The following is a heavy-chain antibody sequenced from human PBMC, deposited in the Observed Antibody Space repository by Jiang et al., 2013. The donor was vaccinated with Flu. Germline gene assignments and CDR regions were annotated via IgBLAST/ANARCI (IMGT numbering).Heavy chain of an antibody. Sequence: SGPGLVKPSGTLSLTCAVSGDSISNNNWWNWVRQSPGRGLEWIGEISHRGSTNYNPSLKSRVTISIDKSKNQFSLNLNSVTAADTAVYFRARVLTGCGGNSCYLGPWGQGTLVTVSS. CDR1: GDSISNNNW. J-gene: IGHJ5*02. V-gene: IGHV4-4*02. D-gene: IGHD4-23*01. CDR2: ISHRGST. CDR3: ARVLTGCGGNSCYLGP.